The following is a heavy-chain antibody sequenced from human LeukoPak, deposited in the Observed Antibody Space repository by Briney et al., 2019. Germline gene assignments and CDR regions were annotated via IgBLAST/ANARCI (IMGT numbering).Heavy chain of an antibody. Sequence: GGSLRLSCAASGFTFSSYGMHWVRQAPGKGLEWVAAIWYDGSNKYYADSVKGRFTISRDNSKNTLYLQMNRLRAEATAVYYCARKYGWGSYYSPYYYYGMDVWGKGTTVTVSS. CDR2: IWYDGSNK. D-gene: IGHD3-10*01. CDR3: ARKYGWGSYYSPYYYYGMDV. CDR1: GFTFSSYG. J-gene: IGHJ6*04. V-gene: IGHV3-33*01.